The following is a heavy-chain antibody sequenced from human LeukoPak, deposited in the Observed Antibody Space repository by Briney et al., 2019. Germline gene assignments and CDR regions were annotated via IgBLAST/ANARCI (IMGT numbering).Heavy chain of an antibody. V-gene: IGHV3-21*01. D-gene: IGHD6-25*01. J-gene: IGHJ3*02. CDR3: ARDGGQNSDAFDI. CDR1: GFTFSSYS. CDR2: ISSSSSYI. Sequence: GGSLRLSCAASGFTFSSYSMNWVRQAPGKGLEWVSSISSSSSYIYSVDSVKGRFTISRDNAKNSLYLQMNSLRAEDTAVYYCARDGGQNSDAFDIWGQGTMVTVSS.